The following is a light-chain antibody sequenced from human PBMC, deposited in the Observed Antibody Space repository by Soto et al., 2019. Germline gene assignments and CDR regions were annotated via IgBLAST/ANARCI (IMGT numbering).Light chain of an antibody. Sequence: EIVLTQSPATLSLSPGERATLSCRASQSVSSYLAWYQQKPGQAPRLLIYGASNRATGIPDRFSGSGSGTEFTLTISSLQSEDFAVYYCQQYNNWPPWTFGQGTKVDIK. CDR3: QQYNNWPPWT. CDR1: QSVSSY. V-gene: IGKV3D-15*01. CDR2: GAS. J-gene: IGKJ1*01.